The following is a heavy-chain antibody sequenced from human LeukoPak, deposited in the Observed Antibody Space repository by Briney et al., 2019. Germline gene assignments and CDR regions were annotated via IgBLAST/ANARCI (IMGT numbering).Heavy chain of an antibody. CDR1: GFTFSRYG. CDR3: ARDPRYDSSGYDIDY. J-gene: IGHJ4*02. D-gene: IGHD3-22*01. V-gene: IGHV3-33*01. Sequence: GGSLRLSRAASGFTFSRYGMHWVRQAPGKGLEWVALIWFDGSNEYYAASVKGRFTISRDNSKNTLSLQMNSLRAEDTAVYYCARDPRYDSSGYDIDYWGQGTLVTVSS. CDR2: IWFDGSNE.